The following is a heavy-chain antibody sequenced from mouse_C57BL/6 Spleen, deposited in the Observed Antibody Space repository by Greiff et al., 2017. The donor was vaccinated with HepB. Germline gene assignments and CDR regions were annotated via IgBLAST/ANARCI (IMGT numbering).Heavy chain of an antibody. V-gene: IGHV1-15*01. Sequence: VQLQQSGAELVRPGASVTLSCKASGYTFTDYEMHWVKQTPVHGLEWIGAIDPETGGTAYNQKFKGKAILTADKSSSTAYMELRSLTSEDSAVYYCTRWNDGYYLYAMDYWGQGTSVTVSS. D-gene: IGHD2-3*01. CDR3: TRWNDGYYLYAMDY. J-gene: IGHJ4*01. CDR2: IDPETGGT. CDR1: GYTFTDYE.